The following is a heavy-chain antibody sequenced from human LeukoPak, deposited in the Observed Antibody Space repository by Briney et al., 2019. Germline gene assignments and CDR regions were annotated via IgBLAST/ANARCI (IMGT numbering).Heavy chain of an antibody. V-gene: IGHV1-46*01. J-gene: IGHJ4*02. Sequence: ASVKVSCKASGYTFTGYYMHWVRQAPGQGLEWMGRINPSGGSTSYAQKFQGRVTKTTDTSTTTAYMELRSLISADTAVYYCARTGWLQSDPFDSWGQGTLVTVSS. CDR2: INPSGGST. D-gene: IGHD5-24*01. CDR1: GYTFTGYY. CDR3: ARTGWLQSDPFDS.